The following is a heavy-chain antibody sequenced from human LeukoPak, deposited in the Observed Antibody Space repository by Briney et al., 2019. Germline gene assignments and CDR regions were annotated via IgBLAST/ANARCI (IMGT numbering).Heavy chain of an antibody. CDR3: AKDRGYSYGYFDY. CDR2: ISYDGSNK. V-gene: IGHV3-30*18. D-gene: IGHD5-18*01. Sequence: GGSLRLSCAASGFTFSSYGMHWVRQAPGNGLEWVALISYDGSNKYYTDSVKGRFTISRDNSKNTLYLQMDSLRAEDTAVYYCAKDRGYSYGYFDYWGQGTLVTVSS. CDR1: GFTFSSYG. J-gene: IGHJ4*02.